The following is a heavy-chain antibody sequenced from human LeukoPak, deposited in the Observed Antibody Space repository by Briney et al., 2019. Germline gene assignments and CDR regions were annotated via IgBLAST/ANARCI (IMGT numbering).Heavy chain of an antibody. D-gene: IGHD5-18*01. CDR2: IRYDGSKK. CDR3: ARGPWAYSYGGEADFDY. J-gene: IGHJ4*02. V-gene: IGHV3-30*02. CDR1: AFTFSRYG. Sequence: PGGSLRLSCAASAFTFSRYGMHWVRQAPGKGLEWVTFIRYDGSKKYYADSVKGRFTISRDNSKNTLYLQMNSLRAEDTAVYYCARGPWAYSYGGEADFDYWGQGTLVTVSS.